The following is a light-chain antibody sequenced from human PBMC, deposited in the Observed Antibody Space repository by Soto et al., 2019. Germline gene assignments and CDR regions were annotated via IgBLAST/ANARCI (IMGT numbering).Light chain of an antibody. CDR2: AAS. V-gene: IGKV1-9*01. CDR1: QDIAIY. Sequence: IQLTQSPSSLSASVGDRVTITCRASQDIAIYLAWYQQKPGEAPKLLICAASTLYGGVPSRFSGSGSGTDFALTITSLQAEDFATYYCQQLRMYPSTFGGGTKV. J-gene: IGKJ4*01. CDR3: QQLRMYPST.